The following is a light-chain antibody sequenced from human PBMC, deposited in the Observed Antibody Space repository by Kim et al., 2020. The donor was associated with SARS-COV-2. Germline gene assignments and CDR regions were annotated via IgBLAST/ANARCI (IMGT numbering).Light chain of an antibody. J-gene: IGLJ1*01. CDR1: SSDVGAYNY. CDR2: EVS. V-gene: IGLV2-11*01. Sequence: GQSVAISCTGTSSDVGAYNYVSWYQQHPGKAPKLMIYEVSVRPSGVPDRFSGSKSGNTASLTISGLQADDEADYNCCTYAGSFTSVFGTGTKVTVL. CDR3: CTYAGSFTSV.